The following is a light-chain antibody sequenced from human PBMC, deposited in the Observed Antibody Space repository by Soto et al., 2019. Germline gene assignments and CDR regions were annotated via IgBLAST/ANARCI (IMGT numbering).Light chain of an antibody. J-gene: IGKJ4*01. V-gene: IGKV1-39*01. CDR1: QSIISY. Sequence: DIQMTQSPSSLSASVGDRVTITCRASQSIISYLTWYQQKPGKAPKLLLYAASSLQSGVPSRFSGSGSGTDVTLTISSLQPEDFATYYCQQSYRTPPALTCGGGTKVEIK. CDR2: AAS. CDR3: QQSYRTPPALT.